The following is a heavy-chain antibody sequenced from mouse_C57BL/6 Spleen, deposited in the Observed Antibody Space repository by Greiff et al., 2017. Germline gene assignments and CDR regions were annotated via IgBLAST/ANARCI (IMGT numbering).Heavy chain of an antibody. CDR2: ISYDGSN. CDR1: GYSITSGYY. J-gene: IGHJ4*01. CDR3: ARDSNYLYYYAMDY. V-gene: IGHV3-6*01. D-gene: IGHD2-5*01. Sequence: EVQLQESGPGLVKPSQSLSLTCSVTGYSITSGYYWNWIRQFPGNKLEWMGYISYDGSNNYNPSLKNRISITRDTSKNQFFLKLNSVTTEDTATYYCARDSNYLYYYAMDYWGQGTSVTVSS.